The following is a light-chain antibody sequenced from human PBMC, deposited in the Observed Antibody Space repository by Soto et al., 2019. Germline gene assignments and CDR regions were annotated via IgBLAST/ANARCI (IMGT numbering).Light chain of an antibody. V-gene: IGKV1-16*01. Sequence: DIQMTQSPSSLSASVGDRVTITCRSSQTISTFLHWFQRKPGKAPNLLIYDASSLQSGVPSRFSGSGSGTDFTLTISSLQPDDFATYYCQQVNTYPVTFGGGTKVDIK. CDR2: DAS. CDR1: QTISTF. J-gene: IGKJ4*01. CDR3: QQVNTYPVT.